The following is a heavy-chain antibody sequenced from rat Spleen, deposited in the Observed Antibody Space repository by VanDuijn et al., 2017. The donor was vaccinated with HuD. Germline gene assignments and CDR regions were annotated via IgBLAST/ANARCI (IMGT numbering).Heavy chain of an antibody. J-gene: IGHJ2*01. CDR1: GFTFSNYG. Sequence: EVQLVESDGGLVQPGRSLKLSCAASGFTFSNYGMHWIRQAPTKGLEWVASITKTGGSTYYPDSVKGRFTISRDNAKSTLYLQMNSLRSEDTATYYCARQDTSGYSNWFGYWGQGVMVTVSS. CDR3: ARQDTSGYSNWFGY. V-gene: IGHV5-19*01. D-gene: IGHD4-3*01. CDR2: ITKTGGST.